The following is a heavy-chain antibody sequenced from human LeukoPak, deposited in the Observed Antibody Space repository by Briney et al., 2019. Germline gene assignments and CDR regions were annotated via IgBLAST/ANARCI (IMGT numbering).Heavy chain of an antibody. J-gene: IGHJ6*04. V-gene: IGHV1-2*02. CDR3: ARAIIASIAAAATDV. CDR2: INPNSGGT. D-gene: IGHD6-13*01. Sequence: ASVKVSCKASGYTFTGYYMHWVGQAPGQGLEWMGWINPNSGGTNYAQKFQGRVTMTRDTSISTAYMELSRLRSDDTAVYYCARAIIASIAAAATDVWGKGTTVTISS. CDR1: GYTFTGYY.